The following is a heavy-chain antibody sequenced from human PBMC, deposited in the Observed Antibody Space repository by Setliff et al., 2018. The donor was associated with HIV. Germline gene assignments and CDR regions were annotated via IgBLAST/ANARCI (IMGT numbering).Heavy chain of an antibody. CDR2: IIPIFGST. V-gene: IGHV1-69*13. CDR3: ARDDHYYDSGSYYSDWYLDL. CDR1: GGTFSNYA. D-gene: IGHD3-10*01. J-gene: IGHJ2*01. Sequence: SVKVSCKASGGTFSNYAFSWVRQAPGQGLEWMGGIIPIFGSTKYAQKFQGRVTISADESTTTADMELSSLRSEDTAVYYCARDDHYYDSGSYYSDWYLDLWGRGTLVTVSS.